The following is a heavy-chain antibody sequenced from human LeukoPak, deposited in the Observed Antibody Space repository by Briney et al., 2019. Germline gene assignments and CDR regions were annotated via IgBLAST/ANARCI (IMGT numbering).Heavy chain of an antibody. CDR3: ARTVVGFDI. CDR2: IKSDGSIT. J-gene: IGHJ3*02. CDR1: GFTFNNYW. V-gene: IGHV3-74*01. D-gene: IGHD4-17*01. Sequence: GGSLRLSCAASGFTFNNYWMHWVRQAPGKGLEWVSRIKSDGSITTYADSVKGRFTISRDNAKNTLYLQMNSLRVEDTAVYYCARTVVGFDIWGQGTMVTVSS.